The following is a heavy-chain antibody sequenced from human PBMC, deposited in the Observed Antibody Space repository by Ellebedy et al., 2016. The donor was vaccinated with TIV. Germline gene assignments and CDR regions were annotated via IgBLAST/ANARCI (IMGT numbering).Heavy chain of an antibody. D-gene: IGHD2-8*02. V-gene: IGHV3-9*01. CDR3: GKAMTGGLLAPLDY. CDR1: GFRFDDYG. J-gene: IGHJ4*02. Sequence: SLKISCATSGFRFDDYGMQWVRQAPGKGLEWVSSINWNSDNIVYADSVKGRFTISRDNAKKFLYLQMNSLRPEDTAFYYCGKAMTGGLLAPLDYWGQGTLVTVSS. CDR2: INWNSDNI.